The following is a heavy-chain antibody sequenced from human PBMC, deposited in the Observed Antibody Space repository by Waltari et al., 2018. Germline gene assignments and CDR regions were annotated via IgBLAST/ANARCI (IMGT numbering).Heavy chain of an antibody. CDR3: AREWGVFDY. CDR2: INQNGST. Sequence: QVQLQQWGAGLLKPSETLSLTCAVYGGSFSGYYWGWIRQPPGKGLEWIGEINQNGSTNSNPSLKIRVTISVDTSKNQFSLKLSSVTAADTAVYYCAREWGVFDYWGQGTLVTVSS. D-gene: IGHD3-10*01. V-gene: IGHV4-34*01. J-gene: IGHJ4*02. CDR1: GGSFSGYY.